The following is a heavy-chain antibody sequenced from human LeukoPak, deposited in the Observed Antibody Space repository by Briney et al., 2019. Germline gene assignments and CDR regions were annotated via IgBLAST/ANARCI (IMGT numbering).Heavy chain of an antibody. Sequence: SGGSLRLSCAASGFTFSDYYMSWIRQAPGKGLEWVSYISSSGSTIYYADSVKGRFTISRDNAKNSLYLQMNSLRAEDTAVYYCARDLLYGSGSYYNLNWFDPWGQGTLVTVSS. V-gene: IGHV3-11*04. CDR3: ARDLLYGSGSYYNLNWFDP. CDR1: GFTFSDYY. D-gene: IGHD3-10*01. J-gene: IGHJ5*02. CDR2: ISSSGSTI.